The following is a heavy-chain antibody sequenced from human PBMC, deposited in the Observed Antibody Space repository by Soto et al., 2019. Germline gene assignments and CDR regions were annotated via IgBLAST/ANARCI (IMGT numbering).Heavy chain of an antibody. Sequence: EVQLVESGGGLVQPGGSLRLSCAASGFTFSSYWMTWVRQAPGKGLEWVANIKQDGSAKYYVDSVKGRFTISRDNAKNTLYMKMNSLRAEDTAVYYWASWLKTSGWYVLLEGSFDYWGQGTLVTVSS. J-gene: IGHJ4*02. CDR3: ASWLKTSGWYVLLEGSFDY. CDR1: GFTFSSYW. D-gene: IGHD6-19*01. V-gene: IGHV3-7*01. CDR2: IKQDGSAK.